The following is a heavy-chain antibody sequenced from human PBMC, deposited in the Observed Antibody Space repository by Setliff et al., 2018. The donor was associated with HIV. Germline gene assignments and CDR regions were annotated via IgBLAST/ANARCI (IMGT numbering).Heavy chain of an antibody. CDR2: IHYTGNT. D-gene: IGHD2-21*02. Sequence: SETLSLTCTASGGSITSSTYYWGWIRQPPGKGLEWIGSIHYTGNTYNTPSLKSRLTISVDASKNQISLKLTSVTAADTAIYFCAREGDGIDYWGQGILVTVSS. V-gene: IGHV4-39*02. CDR3: AREGDGIDY. J-gene: IGHJ4*02. CDR1: GGSITSSTYY.